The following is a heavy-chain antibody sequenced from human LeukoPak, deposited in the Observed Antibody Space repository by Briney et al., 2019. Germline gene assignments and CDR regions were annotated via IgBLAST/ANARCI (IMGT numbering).Heavy chain of an antibody. Sequence: GGSLRLSCTTSGFTFGDYVMSWVRQAPGQGLEWVGFIRSKPYGGTTEYAASVKGRFTISRDDSKSIAYLQMNSLKTEDTAVYYCTSGSASGTGSGYWGQGTLVTVSS. CDR1: GFTFGDYV. CDR3: TSGSASGTGSGY. CDR2: IRSKPYGGTT. D-gene: IGHD6-13*01. V-gene: IGHV3-49*04. J-gene: IGHJ4*02.